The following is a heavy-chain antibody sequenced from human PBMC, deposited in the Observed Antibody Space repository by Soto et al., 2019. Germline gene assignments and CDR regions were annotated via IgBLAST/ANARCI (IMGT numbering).Heavy chain of an antibody. D-gene: IGHD4-4*01. Sequence: QVQLVESGGGVVQPGRSLRLSCAASEFTFSRHGMHWVRQAPGKGLEWVAVIWYDGSNKYYSDSVKGRFTISRDNSKNTLYLKMDSLRAEDTAVYYCARIGPLTTNFGMDVWGQGTAVTVSS. CDR2: IWYDGSNK. CDR3: ARIGPLTTNFGMDV. J-gene: IGHJ6*02. CDR1: EFTFSRHG. V-gene: IGHV3-33*01.